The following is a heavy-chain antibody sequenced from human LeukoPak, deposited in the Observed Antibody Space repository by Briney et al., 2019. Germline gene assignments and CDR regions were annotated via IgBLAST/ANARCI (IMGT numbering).Heavy chain of an antibody. CDR2: IYYSGST. Sequence: SQTLSLTCTVSGGSISSGGYHCSWIRQHPGKGLEWIGYIYYSGSTNYNPSLKSRVTISVDTSKNQFSLKLSSVTAADTAVYYCAREGYWGQGTLVTVSS. J-gene: IGHJ4*02. CDR1: GGSISSGGYH. V-gene: IGHV4-61*08. CDR3: AREGY.